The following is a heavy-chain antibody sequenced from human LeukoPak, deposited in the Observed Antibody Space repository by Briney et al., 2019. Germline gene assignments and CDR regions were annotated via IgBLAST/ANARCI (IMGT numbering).Heavy chain of an antibody. Sequence: SETLSLTCTVSGGSISSSSYYWGWIRQPPGKGLEWIGSIYYSGSTYYNPSLKSRVTISVDTSKNQFSLKLSSVTAADTAVYYCARSIVVVVAANRIGWFDPWGQGTLVTVSS. CDR1: GGSISSSSYY. J-gene: IGHJ5*02. V-gene: IGHV4-39*01. CDR3: ARSIVVVVAANRIGWFDP. CDR2: IYYSGST. D-gene: IGHD2-15*01.